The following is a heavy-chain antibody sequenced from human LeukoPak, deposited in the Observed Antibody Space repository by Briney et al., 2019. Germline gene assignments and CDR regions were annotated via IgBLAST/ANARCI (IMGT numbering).Heavy chain of an antibody. D-gene: IGHD3-22*01. CDR1: GGSVSSGSYY. CDR3: ARGRITMIVVVDAFDI. CDR2: IYYSGST. Sequence: SETLSLTCAVSGGSVSSGSYYWSWIRQPPGKGLEWIGYIYYSGSTNYNPSLKSRVTISVDTSKNQFSLKLSSVTAADTAVYYCARGRITMIVVVDAFDIWGQGTMVTVSS. J-gene: IGHJ3*02. V-gene: IGHV4-61*01.